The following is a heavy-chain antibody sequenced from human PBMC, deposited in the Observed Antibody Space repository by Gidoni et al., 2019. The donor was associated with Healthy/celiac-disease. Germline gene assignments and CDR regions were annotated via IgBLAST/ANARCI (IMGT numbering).Heavy chain of an antibody. CDR3: ARGGFGELSYDY. J-gene: IGHJ4*02. CDR2: INPSGGST. CDR1: GYTFTSYY. D-gene: IGHD3-10*01. V-gene: IGHV1-46*01. Sequence: QVQLVQSGAEVKKPGASVKVSCTASGYTFTSYYMHWVRQAPGKGLEWMGIINPSGGSTSYAQKFQGRVTMTRDTSTSTVYMELSSLRSEDTAVYYCARGGFGELSYDYWGQGTLVTVSS.